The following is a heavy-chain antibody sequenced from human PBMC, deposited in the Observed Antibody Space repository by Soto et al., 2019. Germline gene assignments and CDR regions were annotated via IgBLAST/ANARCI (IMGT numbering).Heavy chain of an antibody. V-gene: IGHV1-18*01. CDR1: GYTFTSYG. Sequence: ASVKVSCKASGYTFTSYGISWVRQAPGQGLEWMGWISAYNGNTNYAQKLQGRVTMTTDTSTSTAYMELRRLRSDDTAVYYCARDRGGPGGSWGIAAAGPYYYMAVWGKGTTVTVSS. D-gene: IGHD6-13*01. CDR3: ARDRGGPGGSWGIAAAGPYYYMAV. CDR2: ISAYNGNT. J-gene: IGHJ6*03.